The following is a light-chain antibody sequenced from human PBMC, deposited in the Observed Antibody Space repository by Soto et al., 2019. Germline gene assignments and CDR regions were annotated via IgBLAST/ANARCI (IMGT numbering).Light chain of an antibody. CDR3: GSYTGSIYV. CDR1: SGDVGGYKF. J-gene: IGLJ1*01. V-gene: IGLV2-14*01. Sequence: QSVLTQPASVSGSPGQSITIYCTGTSGDVGGYKFVSWYQQHPGKAPKLMIYEVSNRPSGVSSRFSGSKSGNTASLTISGLQAEDEADYFCGSYTGSIYVFGNGTKLTVL. CDR2: EVS.